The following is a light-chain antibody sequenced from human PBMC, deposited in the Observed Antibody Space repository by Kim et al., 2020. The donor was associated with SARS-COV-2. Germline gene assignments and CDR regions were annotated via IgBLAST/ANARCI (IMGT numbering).Light chain of an antibody. CDR3: QQYNSKSAIP. CDR1: QSISSW. J-gene: IGKJ5*01. V-gene: IGKV1-5*01. Sequence: DIQMTQSPSTLSASVGDRVTITCRASQSISSWLAWYQQKPGKAPKLLIYDASSLERGVPSRFSGSGSGTEFTLTISSLQPDDFATYYCQQYNSKSAIPFGQGTRLEIK. CDR2: DAS.